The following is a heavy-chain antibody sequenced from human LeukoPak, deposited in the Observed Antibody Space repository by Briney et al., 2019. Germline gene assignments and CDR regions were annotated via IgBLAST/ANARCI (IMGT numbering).Heavy chain of an antibody. V-gene: IGHV1-2*02. CDR3: ARVGLYGSGSYLSY. Sequence: ASVKVSCKASGYTFNGYYIHWVRQAPGQGLEWMGWINPNSGGTNYAQKFQGRVTLTRDTSISTAYMELSRLRSDDTAVYYCARVGLYGSGSYLSYWGQGSLVTVSS. CDR2: INPNSGGT. J-gene: IGHJ4*02. D-gene: IGHD3-10*01. CDR1: GYTFNGYY.